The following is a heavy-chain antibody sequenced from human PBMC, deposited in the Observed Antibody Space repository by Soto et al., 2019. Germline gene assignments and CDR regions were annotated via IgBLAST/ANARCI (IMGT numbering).Heavy chain of an antibody. V-gene: IGHV3-21*06. J-gene: IGHJ4*02. CDR2: ISSTTNYI. Sequence: GGSLRLSCAASGCTFTRYSMNWVRQAPGKGLEWVSSISSTTNYIYYGDSMKGRFTISRDNAKNSLYLEMNSLRAEDTTVYYCARESEDLTSTFDYWGQGTLVTVSS. CDR1: GCTFTRYS. CDR3: ARESEDLTSTFDY.